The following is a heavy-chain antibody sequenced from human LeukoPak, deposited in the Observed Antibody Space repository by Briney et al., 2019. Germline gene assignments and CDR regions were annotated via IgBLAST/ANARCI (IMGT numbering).Heavy chain of an antibody. CDR2: IRWISGSI. CDR3: AKGVATITSLNWYFDL. CDR1: GFTFDVYA. V-gene: IGHV3-9*03. D-gene: IGHD5-12*01. J-gene: IGHJ2*01. Sequence: GGSLRLSCAASGFTFDVYAMHWVRQAPGKGLEWVSGIRWISGSIVYADSVKGRSTISRDNAKNSLYLQMNSLRAEDMALYYCAKGVATITSLNWYFDLWGRGTLVTVSS.